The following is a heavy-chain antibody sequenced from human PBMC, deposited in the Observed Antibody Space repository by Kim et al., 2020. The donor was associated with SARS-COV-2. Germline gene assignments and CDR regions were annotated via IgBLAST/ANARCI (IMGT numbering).Heavy chain of an antibody. CDR3: WTEREYPY. J-gene: IGHJ4*02. Sequence: ASVKVSCKASGYTFTAYYLHWVRQAPGQGLEWMGRINPDTGGTKYAQNFQGRVTLTRDTSSNTAYMEVTRLRSNDTAVYYCWTEREYPYWGQGTLVTVSS. V-gene: IGHV1-2*06. D-gene: IGHD3-10*01. CDR2: INPDTGGT. CDR1: GYTFTAYY.